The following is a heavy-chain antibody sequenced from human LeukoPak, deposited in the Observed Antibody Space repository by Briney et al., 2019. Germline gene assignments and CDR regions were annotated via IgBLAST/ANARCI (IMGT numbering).Heavy chain of an antibody. D-gene: IGHD6-13*01. CDR1: GGSISSSSYY. CDR3: AVALGSPPRGYYFDY. J-gene: IGHJ4*02. CDR2: IYYSGST. V-gene: IGHV4-39*07. Sequence: SETLSLTCTVSGGSISSSSYYWGWICQPPGKGLEWIGSIYYSGSTYYNPSLKSRVTISVDTSKNQFSLKLSSVTAADTAVYYCAVALGSPPRGYYFDYWGQGTLVTVSS.